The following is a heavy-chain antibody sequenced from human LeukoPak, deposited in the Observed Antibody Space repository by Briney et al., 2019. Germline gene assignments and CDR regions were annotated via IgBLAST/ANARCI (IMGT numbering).Heavy chain of an antibody. D-gene: IGHD5-24*01. CDR3: ARDPTWLQFGNYFDY. CDR1: GFTFSSYS. J-gene: IGHJ4*02. CDR2: ISYDGSNK. Sequence: GGSLRLSCAASGFTFSSYSMNWVRQAPGKGLEWVAVISYDGSNKYYADSVKGRFTISRDNSKNTLYLQMNSLRAEDTAVYYCARDPTWLQFGNYFDYWGQGTLVTVSS. V-gene: IGHV3-30*03.